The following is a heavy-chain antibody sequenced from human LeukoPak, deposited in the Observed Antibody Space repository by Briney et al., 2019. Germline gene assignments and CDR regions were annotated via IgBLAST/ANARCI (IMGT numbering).Heavy chain of an antibody. CDR1: GFTFSSYG. J-gene: IGHJ4*02. V-gene: IGHV3-30*18. CDR3: AKEYRSVKEYFDY. Sequence: GGSLRLSCAASGFTFSSYGMHWVRQAPGQGLEWVAVISYDGSNKYYADSVKGRFTISRDNSKNTMYLQMNSLRAEDTAVYYCAKEYRSVKEYFDYWGQGALVTVSS. CDR2: ISYDGSNK. D-gene: IGHD6-25*01.